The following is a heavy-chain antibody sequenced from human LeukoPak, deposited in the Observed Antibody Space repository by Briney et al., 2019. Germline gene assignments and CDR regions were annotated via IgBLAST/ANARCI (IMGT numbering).Heavy chain of an antibody. CDR1: GLTFDDYA. CDR2: FTWNSGSI. V-gene: IGHV3-9*01. CDR3: AKDAALDS. J-gene: IGHJ4*02. D-gene: IGHD6-13*01. Sequence: PGGSLRLSCAASGLTFDDYAMHWVRQAPGKGLEWVSGFTWNSGSIAYADSVKGRFTISRDNSKNSLYLQMNSLRAEDTAFHYCAKDAALDSWGQGTLVTVSS.